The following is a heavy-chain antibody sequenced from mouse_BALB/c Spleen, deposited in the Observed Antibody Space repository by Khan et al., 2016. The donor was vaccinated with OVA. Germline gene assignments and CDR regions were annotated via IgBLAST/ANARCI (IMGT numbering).Heavy chain of an antibody. Sequence: EVQLQESGPGLVKPSQSLSLTCTVTGYSITGDYAWNWIRQFPGNKLEWMGYISSSGSTNYNPALKSRISITRDTSKNQFFLQLNSVTTEDTATYYCARDGSRYNYAMDYWGQGTSVTGSS. CDR3: ARDGSRYNYAMDY. CDR2: ISSSGST. D-gene: IGHD2-3*01. V-gene: IGHV3-2*02. J-gene: IGHJ4*01. CDR1: GYSITGDYA.